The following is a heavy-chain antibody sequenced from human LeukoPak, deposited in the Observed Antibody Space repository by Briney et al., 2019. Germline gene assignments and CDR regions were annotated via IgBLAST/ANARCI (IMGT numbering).Heavy chain of an antibody. V-gene: IGHV3-48*03. D-gene: IGHD5-12*01. CDR3: ARGSGYDYHYYYYYMDV. CDR2: ISSSGSTI. CDR1: GFTFSSYE. Sequence: PGGSLRLSCAASGFTFSSYEMNWVRQAPGKGLEWVSYISSSGSTIYYADSVKGRFTISRDNAKNSLYLQMNSLRAEDTAVYYCARGSGYDYHYYYYYMDVWGKGTTVTISS. J-gene: IGHJ6*03.